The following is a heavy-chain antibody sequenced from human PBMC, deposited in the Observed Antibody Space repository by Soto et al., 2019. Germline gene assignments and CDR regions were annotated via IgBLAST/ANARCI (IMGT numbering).Heavy chain of an antibody. J-gene: IGHJ3*02. CDR1: GFTFSSYA. CDR3: AKDLRPLVVVVAAVDAFDI. V-gene: IGHV3-23*01. Sequence: GGSLRLSCAASGFTFSSYAMSWVRQAPGKGLEWVSAISGSGGSTYYADSVKGRFTISRDNSKNTLYLQMNSLRAEDTAVYYCAKDLRPLVVVVAAVDAFDIWGQGTMVTVSS. D-gene: IGHD2-15*01. CDR2: ISGSGGST.